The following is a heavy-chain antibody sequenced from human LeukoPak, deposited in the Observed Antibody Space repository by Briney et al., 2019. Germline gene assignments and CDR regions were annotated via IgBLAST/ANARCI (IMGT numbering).Heavy chain of an antibody. D-gene: IGHD3-3*01. CDR1: GFTVSSNY. V-gene: IGHV3-66*02. J-gene: IGHJ6*02. CDR3: ARGKVLRFMWSMDV. CDR2: IYSGGST. Sequence: PGGSLRLSCAASGFTVSSNYMSWVRQAPGKGLEWVSVIYSGGSTYYADSVKGRFTISRDNSKNTLYLQMNSLRAEDTAVYYCARGKVLRFMWSMDVWGQGTTVTVSS.